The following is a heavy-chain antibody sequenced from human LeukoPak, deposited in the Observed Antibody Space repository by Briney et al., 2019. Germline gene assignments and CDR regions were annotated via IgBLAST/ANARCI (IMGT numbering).Heavy chain of an antibody. D-gene: IGHD1-26*01. CDR1: GFTFSNYS. CDR3: ANEERDAFDI. CDR2: ISSSSSYI. Sequence: GGSLRLSCAASGFTFSNYSMNWVRQAPGKGLEWVSSISSSSSYIYYADSVKGRFTISRDNAKNSLYLQMNSLRAEDTAVYYCANEERDAFDIWGQGTMVTVSS. V-gene: IGHV3-21*01. J-gene: IGHJ3*02.